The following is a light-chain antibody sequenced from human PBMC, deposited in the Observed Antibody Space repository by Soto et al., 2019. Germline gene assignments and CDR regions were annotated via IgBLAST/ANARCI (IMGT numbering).Light chain of an antibody. Sequence: SALSRPGYVCRSPGQSVAISKTGTSSDVGSSNGVSWYQQPPGTAPKLMIYDVSNRPSGVPDRFSGSKSGNTASLTISGLQAEDEADYYCSSYTSSSTYVFGTGTKVTVL. J-gene: IGLJ1*01. V-gene: IGLV2-18*02. CDR3: SSYTSSSTYV. CDR2: DVS. CDR1: SSDVGSSNG.